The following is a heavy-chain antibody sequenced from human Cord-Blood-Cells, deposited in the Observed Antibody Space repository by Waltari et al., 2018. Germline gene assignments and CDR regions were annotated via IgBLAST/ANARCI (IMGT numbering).Heavy chain of an antibody. CDR3: ARTKGFGSDAFDI. CDR2: IYYGGST. CDR1: GGSISSSSYY. V-gene: IGHV4-39*07. D-gene: IGHD3-10*01. J-gene: IGHJ3*02. Sequence: QLQLQESGPGLVKPSETLSLTYTVSGGSISSSSYYWGWIRQPPGKGLEWIGSIYYGGSTYYNPSLKSRVTISVDTSKNQFSLKLSSVTAADTAVYYCARTKGFGSDAFDIWGQGTMVTVSS.